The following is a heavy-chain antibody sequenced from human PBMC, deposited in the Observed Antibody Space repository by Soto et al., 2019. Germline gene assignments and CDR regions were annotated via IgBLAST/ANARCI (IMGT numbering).Heavy chain of an antibody. CDR1: GFTFSDYY. CDR2: ISGPSSVI. D-gene: IGHD6-13*01. CDR3: ARPSSSWYRYNWFDP. J-gene: IGHJ5*02. V-gene: IGHV3-11*01. Sequence: PGGSLRLSCVSSGFTFSDYYMHWMRQAPGKGLEWVSYISGPSSVISYADSVKGRFTISRDNAKDSLFLQLGDLRAEDTALYYCARPSSSWYRYNWFDPWGQGTLVTVSS.